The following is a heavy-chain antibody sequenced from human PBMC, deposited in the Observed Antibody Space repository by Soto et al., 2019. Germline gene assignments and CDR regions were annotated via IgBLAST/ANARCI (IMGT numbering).Heavy chain of an antibody. CDR3: ARHRGPSITMIVVVDTDYYYYYGMDV. Sequence: ASVKVSCKASGYTFTSYYMHWVRQAPGQGFEWMGIINPSGGSTSYAQKFQGRVTMARDTSTSTVYMELSSLRSEDTAVYYCARHRGPSITMIVVVDTDYYYYYGMDVWGQGTTVTVSS. CDR1: GYTFTSYY. CDR2: INPSGGST. D-gene: IGHD3-22*01. V-gene: IGHV1-46*01. J-gene: IGHJ6*02.